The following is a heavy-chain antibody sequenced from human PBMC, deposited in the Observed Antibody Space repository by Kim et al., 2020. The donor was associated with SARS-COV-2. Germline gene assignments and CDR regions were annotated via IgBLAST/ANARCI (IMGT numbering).Heavy chain of an antibody. Sequence: SETLSLTCTVSGGSISSSSYYWGWIRQPPGKGLEWIGSIYYSGSTYYNPSLKSRVTISVDTSKNQFSLKLSSVTAADTAVYYCARRRYDFWSGYLGVGVFDYWGQGTLVTVSS. J-gene: IGHJ4*02. CDR3: ARRRYDFWSGYLGVGVFDY. D-gene: IGHD3-3*01. CDR2: IYYSGST. V-gene: IGHV4-39*01. CDR1: GGSISSSSYY.